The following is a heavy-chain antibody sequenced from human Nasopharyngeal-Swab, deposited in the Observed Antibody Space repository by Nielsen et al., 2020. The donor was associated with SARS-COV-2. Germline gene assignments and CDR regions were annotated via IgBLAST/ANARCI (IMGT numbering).Heavy chain of an antibody. J-gene: IGHJ3*02. V-gene: IGHV4-61*02. CDR1: GGSISSGSYY. CDR3: ARDGRYCSGGSCYHAAFDI. CDR2: IYTSGST. D-gene: IGHD2-15*01. Sequence: SQTLSLTCAVSGGSISSGSYYWSWIRQPAGKGLEWIGRIYTSGSTNYNPSLKSRVTISVDTSKNQFSLKLSSVTAADTAVYYCARDGRYCSGGSCYHAAFDIWGQGTMVTVSS.